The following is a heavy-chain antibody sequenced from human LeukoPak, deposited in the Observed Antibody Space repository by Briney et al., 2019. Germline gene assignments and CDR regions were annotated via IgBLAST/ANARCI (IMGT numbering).Heavy chain of an antibody. J-gene: IGHJ4*02. V-gene: IGHV4-61*01. CDR2: IYYSGST. D-gene: IGHD3-16*01. Sequence: PSETLSLTCTVSGGSVSSASSYWSWIRQPPGKGLEWIGYIYYSGSTNYNPSLKSRVTISVDTSKNQFSLKLRSVTAADTAVYYCARTDLGGHFDYWGKGPLVTVSS. CDR3: ARTDLGGHFDY. CDR1: GGSVSSASSY.